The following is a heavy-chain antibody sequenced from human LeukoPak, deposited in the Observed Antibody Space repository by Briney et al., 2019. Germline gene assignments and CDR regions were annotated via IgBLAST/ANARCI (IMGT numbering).Heavy chain of an antibody. Sequence: ASVKVSCKASGYTFTGYYMHWVRQAPGQGLEWMGWINPNSGGTNYAQKFQGRVTMTRDTSISTAYMELSRLTYDDTAVYYCTRVQGWVWNFFSDYYMDVWGNGTTVIVSS. CDR3: TRVQGWVWNFFSDYYMDV. V-gene: IGHV1-2*02. D-gene: IGHD1-7*01. J-gene: IGHJ6*03. CDR1: GYTFTGYY. CDR2: INPNSGGT.